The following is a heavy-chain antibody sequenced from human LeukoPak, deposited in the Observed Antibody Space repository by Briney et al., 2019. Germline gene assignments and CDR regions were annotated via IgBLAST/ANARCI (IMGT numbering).Heavy chain of an antibody. CDR1: GASISSGIYF. Sequence: SETLSLTCTVSGASISSGIYFWSWIRQPAGKGLEWIGRVQTSGGTNYNPSLESRVTISMDTSKNQFSLTLRSVTAADTAVYYCARALCINGICEWFDPWGQGTLVTVSS. CDR2: VQTSGGT. D-gene: IGHD2-8*01. J-gene: IGHJ5*02. V-gene: IGHV4-61*02. CDR3: ARALCINGICEWFDP.